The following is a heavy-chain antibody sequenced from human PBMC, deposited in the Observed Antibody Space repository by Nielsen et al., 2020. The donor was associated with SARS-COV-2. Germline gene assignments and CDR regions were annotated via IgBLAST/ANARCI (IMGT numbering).Heavy chain of an antibody. D-gene: IGHD3-3*01. CDR2: IYHSGST. CDR3: ARAYYDFWSGYYRWFDP. V-gene: IGHV4-30-2*04. Sequence: WIRQPPGKGLEWIGYIYHSGSTYYNPSLKSRVTISVDTSKNQFSLKLSSVTAADTAVYYCARAYYDFWSGYYRWFDPWGQGTLVTVSS. J-gene: IGHJ5*02.